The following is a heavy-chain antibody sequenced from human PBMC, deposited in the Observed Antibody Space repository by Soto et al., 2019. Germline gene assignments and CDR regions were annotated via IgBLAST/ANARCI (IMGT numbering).Heavy chain of an antibody. J-gene: IGHJ4*02. CDR2: IYYSGST. Sequence: SETLSLTCTVSGGSISSSSYYWGWIRQPPGKGLEWIGSIYYSGSTYYNPSLKSRVTISVDTSKNTLYLQMNSLRAEDTAVYNCEKNTSSSWYYFDYWGRGTLVTVS. V-gene: IGHV4-39*07. D-gene: IGHD6-13*01. CDR3: EKNTSSSWYYFDY. CDR1: GGSISSSSYY.